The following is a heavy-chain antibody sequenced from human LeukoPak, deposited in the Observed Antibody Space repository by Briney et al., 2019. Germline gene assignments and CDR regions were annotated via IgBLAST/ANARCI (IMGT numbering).Heavy chain of an antibody. CDR1: GFTFSSYA. J-gene: IGHJ4*02. Sequence: PGASLRLPCAASGFTFSSYAMSWVRQAPGKGLEWVSAISNSGGSTYYADSVKGRFTISRDNSKNTLDLQMHSLRAEDTAVYYCAKDRNFDNSGSKPLDCWGQGTLVTVSS. V-gene: IGHV3-23*01. CDR2: ISNSGGST. CDR3: AKDRNFDNSGSKPLDC. D-gene: IGHD3-22*01.